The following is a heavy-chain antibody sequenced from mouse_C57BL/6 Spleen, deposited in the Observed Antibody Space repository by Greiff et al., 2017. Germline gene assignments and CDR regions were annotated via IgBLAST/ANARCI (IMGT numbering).Heavy chain of an antibody. CDR3: ARRAYYYGSSTLYFDV. CDR1: GYTFTSYW. D-gene: IGHD1-1*01. CDR2: IDPSDSET. J-gene: IGHJ1*03. V-gene: IGHV1-52*01. Sequence: QVHVKQPGAELVRPGSSVKLSCKASGYTFTSYWMHWVKQRPIQGLEWIGNIDPSDSETHYNQKFKDKATLTVDKSSSTAYMQLSSLTSEDSAVYYCARRAYYYGSSTLYFDVWGTGTTVTVSS.